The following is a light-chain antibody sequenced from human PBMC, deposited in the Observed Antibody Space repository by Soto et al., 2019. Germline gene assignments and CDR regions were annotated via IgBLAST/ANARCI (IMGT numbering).Light chain of an antibody. CDR3: QQHGSSPQT. Sequence: EIVLTQSPGSLSLSPWERATLSCRASQSLSSSYLAWYQQKPGQAPRLLIYDASSRATGIPDRFSGSGSGTDLTLTISRLEPEDFAVYYCQQHGSSPQTFGQGTKVDIK. CDR2: DAS. V-gene: IGKV3-20*01. J-gene: IGKJ1*01. CDR1: QSLSSSY.